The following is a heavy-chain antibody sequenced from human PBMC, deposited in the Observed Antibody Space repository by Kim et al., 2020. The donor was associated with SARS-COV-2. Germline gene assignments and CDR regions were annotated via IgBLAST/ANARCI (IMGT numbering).Heavy chain of an antibody. CDR2: TFYRSKWYN. CDR3: AREDYGGDSRGFDY. J-gene: IGHJ4*02. Sequence: SQTLSLPCAISGDSVSSNSAAWNWVRQSPSRGLEWLGRTFYRSKWYNESALSVKSRITINPDTSKNQFSLQMNSVTPEDTALYYCAREDYGGDSRGFDYWGQGTLVTVSS. CDR1: GDSVSSNSAA. V-gene: IGHV6-1*01. D-gene: IGHD2-21*02.